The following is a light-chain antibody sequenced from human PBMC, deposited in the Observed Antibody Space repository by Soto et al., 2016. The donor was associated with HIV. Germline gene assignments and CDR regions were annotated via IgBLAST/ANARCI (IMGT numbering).Light chain of an antibody. CDR1: QDIIKY. CDR2: DAS. J-gene: IGKJ3*01. Sequence: DIQMTQSPSSLSASVGDRVTITCQASQDIIKYLNWYQQKPGKAPKLLIYDASNLEAGVPSRFSGSASGTDFTVTISSLQPEDIATYYCQQYNNLPITFGPGTKVDIK. CDR3: QQYNNLPIT. V-gene: IGKV1-33*01.